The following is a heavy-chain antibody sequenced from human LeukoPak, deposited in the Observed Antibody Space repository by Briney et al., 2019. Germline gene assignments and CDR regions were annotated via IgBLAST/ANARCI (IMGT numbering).Heavy chain of an antibody. J-gene: IGHJ4*02. Sequence: ASVKVSCKASGYTFTGHYMHWVRQAPGQGLEWMGGIIPIFGTANYAQKFQGRVTITADESTSTAYMELSSLRSEDTAVYYCANHYYGSGSYYNGQRFDYWGQGTLVTVSS. CDR2: IIPIFGTA. CDR1: GYTFTGHY. CDR3: ANHYYGSGSYYNGQRFDY. D-gene: IGHD3-10*01. V-gene: IGHV1-69*13.